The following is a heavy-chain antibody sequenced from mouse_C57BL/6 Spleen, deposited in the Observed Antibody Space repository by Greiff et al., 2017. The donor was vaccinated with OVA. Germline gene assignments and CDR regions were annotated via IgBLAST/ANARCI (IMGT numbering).Heavy chain of an antibody. CDR2: INPSNGGT. Sequence: VQLQESGTELVKPGASVKLSCKASGYTFTSYWMHWVKQRPGQGLEWIGNINPSNGGTNYNEKFKSKATLTVDKSSSTAYMQLSSLTSEDSAVYYCARNYSNYPWFAYWGQGTLVTVSA. CDR3: ARNYSNYPWFAY. D-gene: IGHD2-5*01. J-gene: IGHJ3*01. V-gene: IGHV1-53*01. CDR1: GYTFTSYW.